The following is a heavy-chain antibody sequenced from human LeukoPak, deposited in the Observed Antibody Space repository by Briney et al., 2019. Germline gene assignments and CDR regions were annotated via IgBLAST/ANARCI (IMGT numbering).Heavy chain of an antibody. CDR2: IYYSGST. CDR3: ARLKRGTGYSSGWYIDY. D-gene: IGHD6-19*01. Sequence: SETLSLTCTVSGGSISSYYWGWIRQPPGKGLEWNGSIYYSGSTYYNPSLKSRVTISVDTSKNQFSLKLSSVTAADTAVYYCARLKRGTGYSSGWYIDYWGQGTLVTVSS. J-gene: IGHJ4*02. CDR1: GGSISSYY. V-gene: IGHV4-39*01.